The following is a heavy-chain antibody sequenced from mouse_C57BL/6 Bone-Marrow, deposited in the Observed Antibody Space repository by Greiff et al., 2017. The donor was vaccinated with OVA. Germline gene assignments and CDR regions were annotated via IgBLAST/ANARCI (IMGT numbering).Heavy chain of an antibody. V-gene: IGHV14-3*01. CDR3: ARGPGRNWYFDV. Sequence: EVMLVESVAELVRPGASVKLSCTASGFNIKNTYMHWVKQRPEQGLEWIGRIDPANGNTKYAPKFKGKATITADTSSNTAYLQLSSLTSEDTAIYYCARGPGRNWYFDVWGTGTTVTVSS. D-gene: IGHD3-3*01. J-gene: IGHJ1*03. CDR1: GFNIKNTY. CDR2: IDPANGNT.